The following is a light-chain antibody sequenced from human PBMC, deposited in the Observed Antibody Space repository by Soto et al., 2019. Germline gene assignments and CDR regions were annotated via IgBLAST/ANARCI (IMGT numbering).Light chain of an antibody. CDR1: SSDVGAYNY. Sequence: QSVLTQPASVSGSPGQSITISCTGTSSDVGAYNYVSWYQHHPDKAPKLMIFEVSDRPSGVSNRFSGSNSGNTASLTISGLQAEDEADYFCSSYTSNRTLVFGGVTKLTVL. CDR3: SSYTSNRTLV. J-gene: IGLJ3*02. V-gene: IGLV2-14*01. CDR2: EVS.